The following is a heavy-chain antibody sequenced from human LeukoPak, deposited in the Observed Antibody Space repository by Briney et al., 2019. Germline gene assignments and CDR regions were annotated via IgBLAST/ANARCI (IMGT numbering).Heavy chain of an antibody. V-gene: IGHV4-61*08. D-gene: IGHD5-18*01. CDR2: ISYSEST. CDR3: ATGGHSYGYWNGFDP. CDR1: GGSFRGDYS. J-gene: IGHJ5*02. Sequence: SETLSHTCTVSGGSFRGDYSWTWIRQSPGKGLEWIGNISYSESTNYNPSLKSRVTISIDTSKNQFSLKLSSVTAADTAVYYCATGGHSYGYWNGFDPWGQGTLVTVSS.